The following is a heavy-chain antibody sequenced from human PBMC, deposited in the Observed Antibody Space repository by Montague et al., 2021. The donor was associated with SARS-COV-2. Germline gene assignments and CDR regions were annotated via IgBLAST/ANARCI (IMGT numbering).Heavy chain of an antibody. V-gene: IGHV4-34*01. CDR2: INHSGSI. Sequence: SETLSLTCAVYGGSFSGYYCSWIRQPPGKGLEWIGEINHSGSIKXNPSLKSRVTISVDTSKNQFSLKLSSVTAADTAVYYCVRVPDYYDSSGYYFDAFDIWGQGTMVTVSP. D-gene: IGHD3-22*01. J-gene: IGHJ3*02. CDR1: GGSFSGYY. CDR3: VRVPDYYDSSGYYFDAFDI.